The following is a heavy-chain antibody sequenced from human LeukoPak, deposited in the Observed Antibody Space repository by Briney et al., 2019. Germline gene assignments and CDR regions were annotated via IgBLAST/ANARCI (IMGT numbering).Heavy chain of an antibody. CDR1: GFTFSSYS. D-gene: IGHD6-19*01. V-gene: IGHV3-48*01. Sequence: SGGSLRLSCAASGFTFSSYSMNWVRQAPGKGLEWVSYISSSSSTIYYADSVKGRFTISRDNSKNTLYLQMNSLRAEDTAVYYCAKDSSDPSSGWRFDYWGQGTLVTVSS. CDR3: AKDSSDPSSGWRFDY. J-gene: IGHJ4*02. CDR2: ISSSSSTI.